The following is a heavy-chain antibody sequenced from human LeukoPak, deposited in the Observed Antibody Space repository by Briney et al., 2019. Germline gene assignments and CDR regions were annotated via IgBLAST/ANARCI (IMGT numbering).Heavy chain of an antibody. D-gene: IGHD3-10*01. J-gene: IGHJ4*02. Sequence: PGGSLRLSCAASGFTFSSYSMSWVRQAPGKGLEWVSAIGGSGGSTYYADSVKGRFTISRDNSKNTLYLQMNSLRAEDTAVYYCAREDSYYYGSGSYPFDYWGQGTLVTVSS. V-gene: IGHV3-23*01. CDR1: GFTFSSYS. CDR2: IGGSGGST. CDR3: AREDSYYYGSGSYPFDY.